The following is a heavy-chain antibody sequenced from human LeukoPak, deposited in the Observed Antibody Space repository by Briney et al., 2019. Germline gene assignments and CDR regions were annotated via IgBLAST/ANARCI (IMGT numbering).Heavy chain of an antibody. D-gene: IGHD6-6*01. Sequence: GASVKVSCKASGYIFSDYYIHWARQAPGQGLEWMGWINPKSGDTNYAQKFQGRVTMTRDTSITTSYMELSRLRSEDTAVYYCARRGSSSSEYFQRWGQGTLATVSS. J-gene: IGHJ1*01. CDR2: INPKSGDT. CDR1: GYIFSDYY. V-gene: IGHV1-2*02. CDR3: ARRGSSSSEYFQR.